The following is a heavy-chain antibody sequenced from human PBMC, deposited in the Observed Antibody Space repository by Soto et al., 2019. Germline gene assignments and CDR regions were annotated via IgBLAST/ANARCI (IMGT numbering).Heavy chain of an antibody. CDR1: GFTFSNYA. CDR2: ISGSGGGT. J-gene: IGHJ4*02. CDR3: VQDLGSGFWRN. V-gene: IGHV3-23*01. Sequence: EVQLLESGGGLVQPGGSLRLSCEASGFTFSNYAMSWVRQAPGKGLEWVSGISGSGGGTYYADSVKGRFTMSRDNSKNTLYLQMNSLRAEDTAVYYCVQDLGSGFWRNWGQGTLVTVSS. D-gene: IGHD3-10*02.